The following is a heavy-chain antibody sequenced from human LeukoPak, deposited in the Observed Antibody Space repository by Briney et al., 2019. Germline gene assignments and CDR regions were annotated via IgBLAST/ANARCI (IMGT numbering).Heavy chain of an antibody. V-gene: IGHV1-69*04. Sequence: SVKVSCKASGGTFSSYAISWVRQAPGQGLEWMGRIIPILGIANYAQKFQGRVTITADKSTSTAYMELSSLRSEDTAVYYCAIKYSGSYYFDYWGQGTLVTVSS. CDR1: GGTFSSYA. CDR3: AIKYSGSYYFDY. CDR2: IIPILGIA. D-gene: IGHD1-26*01. J-gene: IGHJ4*02.